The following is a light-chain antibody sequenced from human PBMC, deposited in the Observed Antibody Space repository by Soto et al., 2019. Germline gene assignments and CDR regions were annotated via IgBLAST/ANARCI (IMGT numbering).Light chain of an antibody. J-gene: IGLJ2*01. V-gene: IGLV3-9*01. Sequence: SYELTQPLSGSVALGQTARITRGGNNIGSKIVHWYQQKAGQAPVLVIYRDSNRPSGITDRFSGSNSGNTATLTISRAQAGDEADYYCQVWDSRTAVVFGGGTQLTVI. CDR2: RDS. CDR1: NIGSKI. CDR3: QVWDSRTAVV.